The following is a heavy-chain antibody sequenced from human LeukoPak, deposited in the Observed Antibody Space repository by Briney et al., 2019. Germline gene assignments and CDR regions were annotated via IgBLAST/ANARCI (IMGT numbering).Heavy chain of an antibody. V-gene: IGHV4-34*01. D-gene: IGHD4-23*01. CDR1: GGSFSGYY. Sequence: SETLSLTCAVYGGSFSGYYWSWIRRPPGKGLEWIGEINHSGSTNYNPSLKSRVTISVDTSKNQFSLKLSSVTAADTAVYYCARDTVGPNDYWGQGTLVTVSS. J-gene: IGHJ4*02. CDR2: INHSGST. CDR3: ARDTVGPNDY.